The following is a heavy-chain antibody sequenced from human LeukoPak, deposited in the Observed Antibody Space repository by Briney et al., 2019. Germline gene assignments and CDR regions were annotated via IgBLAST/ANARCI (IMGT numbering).Heavy chain of an antibody. CDR2: IYYSGST. CDR1: GGSISSYY. J-gene: IGHJ6*02. D-gene: IGHD3-10*01. CDR3: ASGYYYGSGSYGYYYGMDV. Sequence: PSETLSLTCTVSGGSISSYYWSWIRQPPGKGLEWIAYIYYSGSTNYNPFLKSRVTISVDTSENQFSLKLSSVTAADTAVYYCASGYYYGSGSYGYYYGMDVWGQGTTVTVSS. V-gene: IGHV4-59*01.